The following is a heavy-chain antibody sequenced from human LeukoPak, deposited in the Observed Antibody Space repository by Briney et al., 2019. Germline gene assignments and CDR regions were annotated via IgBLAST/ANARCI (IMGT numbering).Heavy chain of an antibody. D-gene: IGHD3-10*01. Sequence: SETLSLTCTVSGVSISSYYWNWVRQSPGKGLEWIGYITFYGTTNYNPSVKSRVTISTDTSKKQVSLKLISVTAADTAVYYCASYYYGSGSDYRGAYFRHWGQGTLATVSS. CDR2: ITFYGTT. J-gene: IGHJ1*01. CDR1: GVSISSYY. CDR3: ASYYYGSGSDYRGAYFRH. V-gene: IGHV4-59*01.